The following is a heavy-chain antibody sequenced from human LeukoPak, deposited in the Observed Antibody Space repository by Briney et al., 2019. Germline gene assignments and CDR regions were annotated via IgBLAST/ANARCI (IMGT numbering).Heavy chain of an antibody. CDR1: GFNFRDYY. CDR2: SSGSGSTI. V-gene: IGHV3-11*01. Sequence: GGSLRLSCAASGFNFRDYYMSWIRQAPGKGLEWVSYSSGSGSTIYYADSVKGRFTISRDNAKNSLSLQMNSLRAEDTAVYFCASQLGDASDIWGQGTMVTVSS. J-gene: IGHJ3*02. D-gene: IGHD6-13*01. CDR3: ASQLGDASDI.